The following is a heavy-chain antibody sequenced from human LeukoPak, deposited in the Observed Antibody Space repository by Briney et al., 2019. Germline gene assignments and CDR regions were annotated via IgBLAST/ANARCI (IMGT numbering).Heavy chain of an antibody. D-gene: IGHD2-15*01. V-gene: IGHV1-46*01. CDR2: INPSGGST. Sequence: GASVEVSCKASGYTFTSYYMHWVRQAPGQGLEWMGIINPSGGSTSYAQKFQGRVTMTRDMSTSTVYMELSSLRSEDTAVYYCARVALLGYYFDYWGQGTLVTVSS. J-gene: IGHJ4*02. CDR3: ARVALLGYYFDY. CDR1: GYTFTSYY.